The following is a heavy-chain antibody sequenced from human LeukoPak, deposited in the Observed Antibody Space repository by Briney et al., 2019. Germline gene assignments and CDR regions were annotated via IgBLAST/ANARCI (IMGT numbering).Heavy chain of an antibody. J-gene: IGHJ4*02. Sequence: PSETLSLTCTVSGGSISSGGYYWSWIRQPPGKGLEWIGYIYYSGSTSYNPSLKSRVTISVDTSKNQFSLKLSSVTAADTAVYYCARGDIVATISIWGQGTLVTVSS. CDR1: GGSISSGGYY. D-gene: IGHD5-12*01. CDR2: IYYSGST. CDR3: ARGDIVATISI. V-gene: IGHV4-61*08.